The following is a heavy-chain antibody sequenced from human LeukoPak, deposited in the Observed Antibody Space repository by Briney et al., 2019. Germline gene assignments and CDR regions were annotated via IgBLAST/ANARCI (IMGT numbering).Heavy chain of an antibody. V-gene: IGHV3-7*01. Sequence: PGGSLRLSCAASGFTFSNYWMSWVRQAPGKGLEWVANIKQDGVEEYYVESVKGRFITSRDNAKNSLFLQMDSLRAEDTAIYYCARDATYNLDNWGQGTLVTVSS. CDR1: GFTFSNYW. J-gene: IGHJ4*02. D-gene: IGHD1-1*01. CDR3: ARDATYNLDN. CDR2: IKQDGVEE.